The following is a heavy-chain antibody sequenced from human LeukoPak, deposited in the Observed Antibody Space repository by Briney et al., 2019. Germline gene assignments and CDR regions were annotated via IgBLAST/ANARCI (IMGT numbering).Heavy chain of an antibody. D-gene: IGHD2-2*01. CDR3: ARDHSYCSSTSCYFHDAFDI. J-gene: IGHJ3*02. V-gene: IGHV3-30-3*01. CDR2: ISYDGSNK. Sequence: PGRSLRLSCAASGFTFSSYAMHWVRQAPGKGLEWVAVISYDGSNKYYADSVKGRFTISRDSSKNTLYLQMNSLRAEDTAVYYCARDHSYCSSTSCYFHDAFDIWGQGTMVTVSS. CDR1: GFTFSSYA.